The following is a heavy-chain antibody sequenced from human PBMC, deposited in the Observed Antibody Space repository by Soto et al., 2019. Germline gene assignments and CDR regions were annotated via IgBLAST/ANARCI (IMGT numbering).Heavy chain of an antibody. Sequence: GGSLRLSGAASGFTFSSYAMSGVRQAPGKGLEWVSAISGSGGSTYYADSVKGRFTISRDNSKNTLYLQMNSLRAEDTAVYYCAKDLDSHDAFDIWGQGTMVTVSS. J-gene: IGHJ3*02. CDR1: GFTFSSYA. CDR2: ISGSGGST. CDR3: AKDLDSHDAFDI. V-gene: IGHV3-23*01.